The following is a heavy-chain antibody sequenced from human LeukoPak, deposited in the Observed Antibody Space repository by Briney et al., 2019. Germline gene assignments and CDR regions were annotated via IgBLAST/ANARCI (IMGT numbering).Heavy chain of an antibody. CDR3: ARASGWYWVDY. CDR1: GGSISSYY. J-gene: IGHJ4*02. Sequence: PSETLSLTCTVSGGSISSYYWSWIRQPPGKGLEWIGYIYYSGSTNYNPSLKSRVTISADTSKNQFSLKLSSVTAADTAVYYCARASGWYWVDYWGQGTLVTVSS. D-gene: IGHD6-19*01. CDR2: IYYSGST. V-gene: IGHV4-59*01.